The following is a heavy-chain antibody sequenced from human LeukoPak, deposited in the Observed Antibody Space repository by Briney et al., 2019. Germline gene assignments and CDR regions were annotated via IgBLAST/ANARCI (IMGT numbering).Heavy chain of an antibody. V-gene: IGHV3-21*01. CDR3: ARDRDGVSVSASHLDY. J-gene: IGHJ4*02. CDR2: ISTSSSYI. CDR1: GFTFSNYS. D-gene: IGHD3-16*01. Sequence: GGSLRLSCAASGFTFSNYSMNWVRQAPGKGLEWVSSISTSSSYIYYADSMKGRFTISRDNVKKSLYLQMNSLRAEDTAVYYCARDRDGVSVSASHLDYWGQGTLVTVSS.